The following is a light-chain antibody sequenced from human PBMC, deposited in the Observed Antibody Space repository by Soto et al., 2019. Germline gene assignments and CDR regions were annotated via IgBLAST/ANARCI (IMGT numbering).Light chain of an antibody. Sequence: DIVMTQSPLSLPVTPGEPASISCRSSQSLLHSNGYNYLDWYLQKPGQSPQLLIYLGSYRASGVPDRFSGSGSGTDFTLKISRVEAEDVRVYYCMQALQTRTFGQGTKVEI. V-gene: IGKV2-28*01. J-gene: IGKJ1*01. CDR2: LGS. CDR1: QSLLHSNGYNY. CDR3: MQALQTRT.